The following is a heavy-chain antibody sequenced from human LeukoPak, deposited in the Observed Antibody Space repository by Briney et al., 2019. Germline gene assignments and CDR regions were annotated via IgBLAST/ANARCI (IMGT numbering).Heavy chain of an antibody. J-gene: IGHJ3*02. CDR3: ARAQWGSGWYAFDI. V-gene: IGHV3-48*03. CDR2: ISNTGSTI. D-gene: IGHD6-19*01. Sequence: GGSLRLSCAASGFTYSTYEMNWVRQAPGKGLEWVSYISNTGSTIYYADSVKGRFTISRDNAKNSLYLQMNSLRADDTAVYYCARAQWGSGWYAFDIWGQGTLVTVSS. CDR1: GFTYSTYE.